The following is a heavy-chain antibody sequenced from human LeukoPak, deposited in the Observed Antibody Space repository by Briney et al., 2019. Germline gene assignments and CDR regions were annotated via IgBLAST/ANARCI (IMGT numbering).Heavy chain of an antibody. CDR1: GFTFGDYG. D-gene: IGHD5-12*01. CDR2: IRSEAYDTTP. Sequence: GGSLRLSCTASGFTFGDYGMSWFRQAPGKGLEWVGFIRSEAYDTTPQYGASVKGRFTISKDDSRRIAFLQMSGLKAEDTAVYYCSRAAGYDFILEYWGQGTLVTVSS. CDR3: SRAAGYDFILEY. J-gene: IGHJ4*02. V-gene: IGHV3-49*03.